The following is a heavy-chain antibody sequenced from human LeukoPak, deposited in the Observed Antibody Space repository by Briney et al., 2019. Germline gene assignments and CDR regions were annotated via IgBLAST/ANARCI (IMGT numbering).Heavy chain of an antibody. CDR1: GRTFSSYA. Sequence: GRSLRLSCVASGRTFSSYAMHWVRQAPGKGLEWVAVISNGGTNSYYADSVKGRFTISRDNSKNTLSLQMNSLRAEDTALYYCVRDISGEKSLDYWGQGTLVTVSS. V-gene: IGHV3-30-3*01. J-gene: IGHJ4*02. CDR3: VRDISGEKSLDY. D-gene: IGHD3-10*01. CDR2: ISNGGTNS.